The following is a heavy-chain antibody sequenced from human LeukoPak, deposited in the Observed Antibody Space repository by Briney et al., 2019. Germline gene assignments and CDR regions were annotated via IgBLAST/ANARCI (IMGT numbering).Heavy chain of an antibody. CDR1: GGTFSSYA. CDR2: IIPIFGTA. D-gene: IGHD6-19*01. CDR3: ARDKLVREGIAVASTFDY. Sequence: ASVKVSCKASGGTFSSYAISWVRQAPGQGLEWMGRIIPIFGTANYAQKFQGRVTITTDESTSTAYMELSSLRSEDTAVYYCARDKLVREGIAVASTFDYWGQGTLVTVSS. J-gene: IGHJ4*02. V-gene: IGHV1-69*05.